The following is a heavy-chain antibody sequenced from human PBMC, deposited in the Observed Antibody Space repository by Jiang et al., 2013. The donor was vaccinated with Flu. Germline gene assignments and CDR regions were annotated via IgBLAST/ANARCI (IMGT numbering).Heavy chain of an antibody. CDR2: IIPIFGTA. V-gene: IGHV1-69*06. J-gene: IGHJ6*02. Sequence: SSVKVSCKASGGTFSSYAISWVRQAPGQGLEWMGGIIPIFGTANYAQKFQGRVTITADKSTSTAYMELSSLRSEDTAVYYCARVNVDTAMVIYYYYGMDVWGQGTTVTVSS. CDR3: ARVNVDTAMVIYYYYGMDV. D-gene: IGHD5-18*01. CDR1: GGTFSSYA.